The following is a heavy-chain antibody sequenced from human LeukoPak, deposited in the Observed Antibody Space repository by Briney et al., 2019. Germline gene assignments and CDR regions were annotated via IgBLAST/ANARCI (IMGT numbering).Heavy chain of an antibody. CDR1: GYTFTSYD. CDR2: IIPIFGTA. Sequence: SVKVSCKASGYTFTSYDINWVRQAPGQGLEWMGGIIPIFGTANYAQKFQGRVTITADESTSTAYMELSSLRSEDTAVYYCARDFKSERAFDIWGQGTMVTVSS. CDR3: ARDFKSERAFDI. D-gene: IGHD1-1*01. J-gene: IGHJ3*02. V-gene: IGHV1-69*13.